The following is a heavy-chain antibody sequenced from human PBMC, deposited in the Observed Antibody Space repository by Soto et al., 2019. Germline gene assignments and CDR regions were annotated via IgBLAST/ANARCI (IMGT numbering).Heavy chain of an antibody. V-gene: IGHV3-15*07. Sequence: EVQLVESGGGLVKPGGSLRLSCAASSFTFSNAWMNWVRQAPGKGLEWVGRIKSKTDGGTIDYAAPVKGRFTISRDDSKNTLFLQMKNLKTEDTTMYYCTTIGSSRGAWGQGTLVTVSS. CDR1: SFTFSNAW. D-gene: IGHD6-13*01. CDR2: IKSKTDGGTI. J-gene: IGHJ1*01. CDR3: TTIGSSRGA.